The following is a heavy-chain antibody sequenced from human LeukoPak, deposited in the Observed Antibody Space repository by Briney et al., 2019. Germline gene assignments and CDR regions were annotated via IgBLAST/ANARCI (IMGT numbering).Heavy chain of an antibody. D-gene: IGHD4-11*01. V-gene: IGHV4-30-2*01. Sequence: SGTLSLTCAVSGGSISSGGYSWSWIRQPPGKGLEWIGYIYHSGSTYYNPSLKSRVTISVDRSKNQFSLKLSSVTAADTAVYYCARGSTVTSYYYYYGMDVWGQGTTVTVSS. J-gene: IGHJ6*02. CDR1: GGSISSGGYS. CDR2: IYHSGST. CDR3: ARGSTVTSYYYYYGMDV.